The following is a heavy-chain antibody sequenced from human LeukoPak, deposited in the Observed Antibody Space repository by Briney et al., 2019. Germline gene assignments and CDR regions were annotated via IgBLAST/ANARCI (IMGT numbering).Heavy chain of an antibody. CDR2: INHSGST. D-gene: IGHD3-3*02. CDR1: GGSFSGYY. J-gene: IGHJ5*02. Sequence: SETLSLTCAVYGGSFSGYYWSWIRQPPGKGLEWIGDINHSGSTNYNPSLKSRVTISVDTSKNQFSLKLSSVTAADTAVYYCARLSKHWAPRDRWGQGTLVTVPS. V-gene: IGHV4-34*01. CDR3: ARLSKHWAPRDR.